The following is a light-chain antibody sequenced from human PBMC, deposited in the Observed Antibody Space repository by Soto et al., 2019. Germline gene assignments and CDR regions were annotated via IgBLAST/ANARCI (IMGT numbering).Light chain of an antibody. J-gene: IGLJ3*02. CDR3: TSYTSGNPWV. V-gene: IGLV2-14*01. CDR1: SSDIGDYNY. Sequence: QSALTQPASVSGSPGQSITISCTGTSSDIGDYNYVSWYQQHPGKGPKLMIYEVTNRPSGVSNRFSGSKSGNTASLTISGLQAEDEADYYCTSYTSGNPWVFGGGTKLTVL. CDR2: EVT.